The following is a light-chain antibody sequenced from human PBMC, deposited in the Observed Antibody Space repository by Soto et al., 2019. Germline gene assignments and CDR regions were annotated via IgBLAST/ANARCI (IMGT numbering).Light chain of an antibody. Sequence: DIQLTQSPSFLSASVGDRVTITCRASQGISSYLAWYQQKPGKAPKFLIYAASTLQSGVPSRFSGSGSGTEFTLTISSLQPEDFATYYCQNLNNYPISFGQGTRLEIK. J-gene: IGKJ5*01. V-gene: IGKV1-9*01. CDR2: AAS. CDR1: QGISSY. CDR3: QNLNNYPIS.